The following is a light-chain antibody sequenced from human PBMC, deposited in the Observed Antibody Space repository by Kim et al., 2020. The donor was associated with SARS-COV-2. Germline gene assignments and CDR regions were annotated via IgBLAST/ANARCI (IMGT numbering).Light chain of an antibody. Sequence: ASVKLTCTLSSGHSTNAIAWHQQQPEKGPRYLMKVNSDGSHNKGDGIPDRFSGSSSGAERYLTISSLQSEDEADYYCQTWGTGLRVFGGGTQLTVL. V-gene: IGLV4-69*01. CDR3: QTWGTGLRV. CDR1: SGHSTNA. J-gene: IGLJ3*02. CDR2: VNSDGSH.